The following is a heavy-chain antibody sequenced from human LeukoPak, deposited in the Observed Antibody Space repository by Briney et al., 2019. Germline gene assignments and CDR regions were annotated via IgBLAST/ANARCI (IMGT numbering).Heavy chain of an antibody. Sequence: SETLSLTCTVSGGSTSSYYWSWIRQPPGEGLEWIGYIYVSGSTNYNPSLKSRVTISVDTSKNQFSLKLTSVTAADTAVYYCTKGGRRDILTYWGQGILVTVSP. CDR2: IYVSGST. CDR3: TKGGRRDILTY. V-gene: IGHV4-59*01. CDR1: GGSTSSYY. D-gene: IGHD3-9*01. J-gene: IGHJ4*02.